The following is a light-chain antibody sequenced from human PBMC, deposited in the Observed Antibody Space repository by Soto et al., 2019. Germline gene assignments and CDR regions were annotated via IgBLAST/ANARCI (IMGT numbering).Light chain of an antibody. J-gene: IGLJ1*01. CDR1: SSDVGGYNF. CDR3: TSFTSKSTYA. CDR2: QVS. V-gene: IGLV2-14*01. Sequence: QSVLTQPASVSGSPGQSITISCTGTSSDVGGYNFVSWYQQHPGKAPKFIIYQVSHRPSGVSSRFSGSKSGNTASLTISGLRAEDEADYYCTSFTSKSTYAFGTGTKVTVL.